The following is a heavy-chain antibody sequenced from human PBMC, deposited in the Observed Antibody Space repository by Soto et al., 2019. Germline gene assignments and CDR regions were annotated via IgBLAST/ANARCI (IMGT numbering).Heavy chain of an antibody. J-gene: IGHJ4*02. CDR3: ATGGSGYFRY. V-gene: IGHV3-74*01. D-gene: IGHD3-22*01. Sequence: EVQLVESGGGLVQPGGSLRLSCAASGFTFSTYWMHWVRQAPGKGLEWVSRIKTDGSYTNYADSVKGRFTISRDNAKNTLFLRMDSLGAEDTAVYLCATGGSGYFRYGGQGTLVTVSS. CDR2: IKTDGSYT. CDR1: GFTFSTYW.